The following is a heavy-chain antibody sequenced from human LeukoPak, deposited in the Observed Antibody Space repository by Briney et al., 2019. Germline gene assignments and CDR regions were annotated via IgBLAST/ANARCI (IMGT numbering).Heavy chain of an antibody. CDR3: ARGPGYTSSWSYYYYGMDV. CDR2: MNPTSGST. CDR1: GYTFTSYD. J-gene: IGHJ6*02. D-gene: IGHD6-13*01. Sequence: GASVKVSCKASGYTFTSYDINWVRQATGQGLEWMGWMNPTSGSTGYAHKFKGRVTMTRNTSISAAYMELSSLRSEDTAVYYCARGPGYTSSWSYYYYGMDVWGRGTTVIVSS. V-gene: IGHV1-8*01.